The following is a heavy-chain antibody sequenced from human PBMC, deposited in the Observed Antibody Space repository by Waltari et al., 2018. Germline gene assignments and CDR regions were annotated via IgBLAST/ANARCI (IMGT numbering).Heavy chain of an antibody. J-gene: IGHJ4*02. V-gene: IGHV1-69*13. D-gene: IGHD3-10*01. CDR1: GGTFSSYA. CDR3: ARKITMVQGAYFDY. CDR2: IIPIFGTA. Sequence: QVQLVQSGAEVKKPGSSVKVSCKASGGTFSSYAISWVRQAPGQGLEWMGGIIPIFGTANYAQKFQGRVTITADESTSTAYMELSSLRSEDTAVYYCARKITMVQGAYFDYWGQGTLVTVSS.